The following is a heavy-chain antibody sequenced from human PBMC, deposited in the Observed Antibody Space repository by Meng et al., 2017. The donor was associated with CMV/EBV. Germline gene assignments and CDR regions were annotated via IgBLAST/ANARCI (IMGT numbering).Heavy chain of an antibody. J-gene: IGHJ4*02. CDR2: NYYSVIT. CDR1: CCSISIGDSY. V-gene: IGHV4-30-4*08. D-gene: IGHD6-13*01. Sequence: SATGLVQHSQPTSLTCTVSCCSISIGDSYWSCIPQPPGKGLEWVGYNYYSVITYYNPSLKRRVTISVDTSKTQFSLKLSSVTAADPAVYYCARAQYSSSCDYWGQGTLVTVSS. CDR3: ARAQYSSSCDY.